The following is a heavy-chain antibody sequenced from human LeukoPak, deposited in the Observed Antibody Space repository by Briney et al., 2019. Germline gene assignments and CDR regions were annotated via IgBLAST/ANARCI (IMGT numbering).Heavy chain of an antibody. V-gene: IGHV4-4*02. CDR2: IYHSGSP. Sequence: SGTLSLTCAVSGGSISSNNWWGWVRQPPGKGLEWIGEIYHSGSPNYNPSLKSRVTISVDTSKNQFSLKLSSVTAADTAVYYCARERYYGSGGRGPFDPWGQGTLVTVSS. CDR1: GGSISSNNW. CDR3: ARERYYGSGGRGPFDP. D-gene: IGHD3-10*01. J-gene: IGHJ5*02.